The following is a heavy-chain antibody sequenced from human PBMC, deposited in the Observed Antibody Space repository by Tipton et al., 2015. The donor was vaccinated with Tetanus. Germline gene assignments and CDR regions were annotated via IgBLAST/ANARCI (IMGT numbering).Heavy chain of an antibody. CDR3: ARDQARGARGWNYFDY. CDR1: GGSISSGGYY. D-gene: IGHD1-26*01. J-gene: IGHJ4*02. Sequence: GLVKPSQTLSLTCTVSGGSISSGGYYWSWIRQHPGKCLECIGDIYYSGSTYYNPSLKSRVTISVDTSKNQFSLKLNSVTAADTAVYYCARDQARGARGWNYFDYWGQGTLVTVSS. V-gene: IGHV4-31*03. CDR2: IYYSGST.